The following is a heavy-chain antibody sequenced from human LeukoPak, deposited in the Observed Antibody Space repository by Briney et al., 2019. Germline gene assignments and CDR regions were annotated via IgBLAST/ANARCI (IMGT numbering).Heavy chain of an antibody. D-gene: IGHD2-2*01. CDR1: GYTFTSYG. V-gene: IGHV1-18*01. J-gene: IGHJ6*02. Sequence: VASVKVSCKASGYTFTSYGISWVRQAPGQGLEWMGWVSAYNGNTNYAQKLQGRVTMTTDTSTSTAYMELRSLRSDDTAVYYCASATPSDTDYYGMDVWGQGTTVTVSS. CDR2: VSAYNGNT. CDR3: ASATPSDTDYYGMDV.